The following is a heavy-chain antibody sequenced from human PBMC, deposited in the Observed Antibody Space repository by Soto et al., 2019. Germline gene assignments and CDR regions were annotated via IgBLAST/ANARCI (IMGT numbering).Heavy chain of an antibody. Sequence: VSVPTLVNPTQTLTLTCIFSGFSLRTSGVGVGWIRQPPGKALEWLGFIYWNDDKRYSPSLKSRLTITKDTSKKQVVLTMTNMDPVDTATYYCAKSGSSGWYGWFDPWGQGTLVTVSS. V-gene: IGHV2-5*01. J-gene: IGHJ5*02. CDR1: GFSLRTSGVG. D-gene: IGHD6-19*01. CDR3: AKSGSSGWYGWFDP. CDR2: IYWNDDK.